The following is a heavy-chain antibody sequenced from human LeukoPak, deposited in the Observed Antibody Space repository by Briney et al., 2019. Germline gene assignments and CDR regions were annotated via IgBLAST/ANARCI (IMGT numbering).Heavy chain of an antibody. V-gene: IGHV4-34*01. D-gene: IGHD2-2*01. J-gene: IGHJ4*02. CDR3: ARREGDIVVVPGAGGFDY. CDR1: GGSFSGYY. CDR2: INHSGST. Sequence: SETLSLTCAVYGGSFSGYYWSWIRQPPGKGLEWIGEINHSGSTNYNPSLKSRVTISVDTSKNQFSLKLSSVTAADTAMYYCARREGDIVVVPGAGGFDYWGQGTLVTVSS.